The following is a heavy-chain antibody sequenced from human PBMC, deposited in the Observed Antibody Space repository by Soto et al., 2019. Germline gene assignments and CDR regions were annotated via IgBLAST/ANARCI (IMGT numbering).Heavy chain of an antibody. D-gene: IGHD3-3*01. J-gene: IGHJ5*02. CDR3: ARLHRALFGVVNNWFDP. CDR1: GGTFSSYA. Sequence: QVQLVQSGAEVKKPGSSVKVSCKASGGTFSSYAISWVRQAPGQGLEWMGGIIPIFGTANYAQKFQGRVTMTAAESTSTAYMELSSLRSEDTAVYYCARLHRALFGVVNNWFDPWGQGTLVTVSS. CDR2: IIPIFGTA. V-gene: IGHV1-69*12.